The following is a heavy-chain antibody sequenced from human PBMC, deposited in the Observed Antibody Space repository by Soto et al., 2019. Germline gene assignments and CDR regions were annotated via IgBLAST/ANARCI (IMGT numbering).Heavy chain of an antibody. Sequence: SETLSLTCTVSGGSISSSSYYWGWIRQPPGKGLEWIGSIYYSGSTYYNPSLKSRVTISVDTSKNQFSLKLSSVTAADTAVYYCARQVRGVILFDYWGQGTLVTVSS. CDR2: IYYSGST. CDR3: ARQVRGVILFDY. J-gene: IGHJ4*02. V-gene: IGHV4-39*01. CDR1: GGSISSSSYY. D-gene: IGHD3-10*01.